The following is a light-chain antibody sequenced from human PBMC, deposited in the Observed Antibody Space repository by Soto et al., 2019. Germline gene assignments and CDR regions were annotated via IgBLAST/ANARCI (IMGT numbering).Light chain of an antibody. V-gene: IGKV1-5*01. CDR1: QSISSW. J-gene: IGKJ1*01. CDR3: QQYNSPSPWT. CDR2: DAS. Sequence: DIPLTQSASTRTTSDGDRVTITCRASQSISSWLAWYQQKPGKAPKFLIYDASNLESGVPSRFSGSGSGTELTLTISSLQPDDFATYYCQQYNSPSPWTLGQWAK.